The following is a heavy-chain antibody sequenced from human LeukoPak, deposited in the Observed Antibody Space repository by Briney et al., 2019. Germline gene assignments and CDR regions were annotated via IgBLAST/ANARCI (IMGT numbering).Heavy chain of an antibody. D-gene: IGHD4/OR15-4a*01. Sequence: PGGSLRVSCAATGFTFSDYSMNWVRQAPGKGLEWVSSISSSSSYMKYAESVRGRFTISRDNAKNSLYLQMNSLRAEDTAVYYCARGSYGGDFDYWGQGTLVTVSS. CDR1: GFTFSDYS. CDR3: ARGSYGGDFDY. V-gene: IGHV3-21*01. J-gene: IGHJ4*02. CDR2: ISSSSSYM.